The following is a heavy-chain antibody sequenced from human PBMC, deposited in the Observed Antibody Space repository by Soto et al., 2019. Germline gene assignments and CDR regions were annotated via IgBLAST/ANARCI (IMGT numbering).Heavy chain of an antibody. CDR1: GFTFSNAW. CDR2: IKSKTDGGTT. J-gene: IGHJ6*02. D-gene: IGHD3-10*01. CDR3: TTTLWFGELYLYYYYGMDV. Sequence: EVQLVESGGGLVKPGGSLRLSCAASGFTFSNAWTNWVRQAPGKGLEWVGRIKSKTDGGTTDYAAPVKGRFTISRDDSKNTLYLQMNSLKTEDTAVYYCTTTLWFGELYLYYYYGMDVWGQGTTVTVSS. V-gene: IGHV3-15*07.